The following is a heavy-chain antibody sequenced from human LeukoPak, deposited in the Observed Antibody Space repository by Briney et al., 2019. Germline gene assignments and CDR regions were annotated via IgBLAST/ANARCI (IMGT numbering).Heavy chain of an antibody. CDR1: GGSFIDYY. CDR2: INHSGST. V-gene: IGHV4-34*01. J-gene: IGHJ4*02. Sequence: TSETLSLTCAVYGGSFIDYYWSWIRQPPGKGLEWIGEINHSGSTNYNPSLKSRVTISVDTSKNQFSLKLSSVTAADTAVYYCARVSPDYWGQGTLVTVSS. CDR3: ARVSPDY.